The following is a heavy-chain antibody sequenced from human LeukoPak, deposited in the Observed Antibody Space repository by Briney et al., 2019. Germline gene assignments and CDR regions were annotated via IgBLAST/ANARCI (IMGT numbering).Heavy chain of an antibody. Sequence: ASVKVSCKASGYTFTGYYMHWVRQAPGQGLEWMGWINPNSGGTNYAQKFQGRVTMTRDTSISTAYMELSRLRSDDTAVYYCPRARYDLCSGHYGPYRRDFDYWGQGTLVTVSS. CDR3: PRARYDLCSGHYGPYRRDFDY. D-gene: IGHD3-3*01. CDR1: GYTFTGYY. J-gene: IGHJ4*02. CDR2: INPNSGGT. V-gene: IGHV1-2*02.